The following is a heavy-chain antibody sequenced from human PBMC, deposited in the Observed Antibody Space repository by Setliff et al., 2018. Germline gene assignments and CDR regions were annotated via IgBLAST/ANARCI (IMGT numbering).Heavy chain of an antibody. CDR1: GYSFSSNA. D-gene: IGHD2-15*01. CDR2: IHAGSSNT. J-gene: IGHJ6*02. CDR3: AASVGGAPYYYGLDV. Sequence: ASVKVSCKASGYSFSSNAFHWVRQAPGQTLEWMGWIHAGSSNTLYSQRFQDRITISRDTSATTVHMELSSLTSEDTALYSCAASVGGAPYYYGLDVWGQGTTVTVSS. V-gene: IGHV1-3*01.